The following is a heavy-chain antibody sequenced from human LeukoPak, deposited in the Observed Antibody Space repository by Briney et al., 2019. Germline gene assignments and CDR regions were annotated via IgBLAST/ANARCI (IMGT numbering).Heavy chain of an antibody. CDR2: IIPIFGTA. J-gene: IGHJ5*02. V-gene: IGHV1-69*05. CDR1: GGTFSSYA. CDR3: AKEFLLDPYDFWSGYPAGNTDWFDP. D-gene: IGHD3-3*01. Sequence: SVKVSFKASGGTFSSYAISWVRQAPGQGLEWMGGIIPIFGTANYAQKFQGRVTITTDESTSTAYMELSSLRSEDTAVYYCAKEFLLDPYDFWSGYPAGNTDWFDPWGQGTLVTVSS.